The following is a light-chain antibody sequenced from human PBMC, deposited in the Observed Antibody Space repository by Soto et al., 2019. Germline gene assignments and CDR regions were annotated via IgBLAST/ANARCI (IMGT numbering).Light chain of an antibody. Sequence: EIVLTQSPGTLSLSPGERATLSCRASESISSSYLAWYQLKPGQAPRLLIYGVSSRATGIPDRFTGSGSGTDFTLTISRLEPGDFAVYYCQQYRSSPTFGQGTKVEIK. J-gene: IGKJ1*01. CDR1: ESISSSY. CDR3: QQYRSSPT. CDR2: GVS. V-gene: IGKV3-20*01.